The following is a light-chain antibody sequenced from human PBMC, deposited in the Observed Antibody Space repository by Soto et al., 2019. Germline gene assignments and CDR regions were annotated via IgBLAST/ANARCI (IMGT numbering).Light chain of an antibody. CDR2: EVS. CDR3: SSYTSSSTWV. J-gene: IGLJ3*02. V-gene: IGLV2-14*01. Sequence: QSVLTQPASVSGSPGQSITISCTGTSSDVGGYKYVSWFQQHPGEAPKLMIYEVSNRPSGVSNRFSASKSGNTASLTISGLQAEDEADYYCSSYTSSSTWVFGGGTKVTVL. CDR1: SSDVGGYKY.